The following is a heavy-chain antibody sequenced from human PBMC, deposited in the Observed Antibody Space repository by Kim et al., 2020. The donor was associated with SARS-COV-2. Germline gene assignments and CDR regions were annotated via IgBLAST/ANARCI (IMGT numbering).Heavy chain of an antibody. V-gene: IGHV3-21*01. CDR3: ARDLSLGRPGGFDY. D-gene: IGHD3-10*01. CDR1: EFTFSRYS. J-gene: IGHJ4*02. CDR2: ISRNSDYI. Sequence: GGSLRLSCAASEFTFSRYSMNWVRQAPGKGLEWVPTISRNSDYIYYVDSVEGRFTISRDNAKNSLYLQMNSLRADDTAMYYCARDLSLGRPGGFDYWGQG.